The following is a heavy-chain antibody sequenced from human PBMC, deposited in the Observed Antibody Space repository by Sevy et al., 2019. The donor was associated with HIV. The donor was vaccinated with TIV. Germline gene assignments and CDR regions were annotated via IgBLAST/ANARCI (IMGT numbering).Heavy chain of an antibody. CDR2: INAGNGNT. CDR1: GYTFTSYA. V-gene: IGHV1-3*01. D-gene: IGHD3-22*01. J-gene: IGHJ5*02. Sequence: ASVKVSCKASGYTFTSYAMHWVRQAPGQRLEWMGWINAGNGNTKYSQKFQGRVTITRDTSASTAYMELSSLRSEDTAVYYCARGRYYYDSSGPSGFDPWGQGTLVTVSS. CDR3: ARGRYYYDSSGPSGFDP.